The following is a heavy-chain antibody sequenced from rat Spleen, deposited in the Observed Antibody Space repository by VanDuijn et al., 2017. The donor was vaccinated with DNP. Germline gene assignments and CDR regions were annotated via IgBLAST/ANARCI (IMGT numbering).Heavy chain of an antibody. Sequence: EVQLVESGGGLVQPGRSMKLSCTASGFIFSNYYMAWIRQAPTKGLEWVAYIRYDGGSTKYGDSVKGRFTISRDNAKNTLYLQMNSLRSEDMATYYCARWNSGHFDYWGQGVMVPVSS. J-gene: IGHJ2*01. V-gene: IGHV5-22*01. CDR2: IRYDGGST. CDR1: GFIFSNYY. CDR3: ARWNSGHFDY. D-gene: IGHD4-3*01.